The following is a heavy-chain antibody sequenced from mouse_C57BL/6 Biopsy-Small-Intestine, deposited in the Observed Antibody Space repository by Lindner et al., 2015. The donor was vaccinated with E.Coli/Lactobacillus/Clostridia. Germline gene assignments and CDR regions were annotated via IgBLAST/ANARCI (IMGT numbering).Heavy chain of an antibody. CDR3: ARYDSYYSYGGFAY. CDR1: GYAFSSSW. Sequence: VQLQESGPELAKPGASVKISCKASGYAFSSSWMNWVKQRPGKGLEWIGQIYPGDGDTNYNGKFKGKATLTADKSSSTAYMQLSSLTSEGSAVYFCARYDSYYSYGGFAYWGQGTLVTVSA. J-gene: IGHJ3*01. V-gene: IGHV1-82*01. D-gene: IGHD2-12*01. CDR2: IYPGDGDT.